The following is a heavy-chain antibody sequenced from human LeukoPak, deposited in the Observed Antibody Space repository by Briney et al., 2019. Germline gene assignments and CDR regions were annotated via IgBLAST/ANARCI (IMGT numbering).Heavy chain of an antibody. CDR3: ATGSARYSASWYSQEGDY. D-gene: IGHD6-13*01. V-gene: IGHV3-23*01. CDR2: ISVSAGST. Sequence: GGSLRLSCAASGFTLSTYAMSWVRQAPGKGLEWVSAISVSAGSTYYADSVKGRFTISRDNSKNTLYLQMNSLRAEDTAVYYCATGSARYSASWYSQEGDYWGQGTLVTVSS. CDR1: GFTLSTYA. J-gene: IGHJ4*02.